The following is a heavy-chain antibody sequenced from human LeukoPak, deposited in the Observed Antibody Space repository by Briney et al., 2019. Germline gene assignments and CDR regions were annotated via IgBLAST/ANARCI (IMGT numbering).Heavy chain of an antibody. CDR2: IYHSGRT. CDR3: ARHPYSNYWFDP. V-gene: IGHV4-38-2*01. CDR1: GYSISSGYY. Sequence: PSETLSLTCAVSGYSISSGYYWGWIRQPPGKGLEWIGSIYHSGRTYYNPSLKSRVTISVDTSKNQFSLKLSSVTAADTAVYYCARHPYSNYWFDPWGQGTLVTVSS. J-gene: IGHJ5*02. D-gene: IGHD4-11*01.